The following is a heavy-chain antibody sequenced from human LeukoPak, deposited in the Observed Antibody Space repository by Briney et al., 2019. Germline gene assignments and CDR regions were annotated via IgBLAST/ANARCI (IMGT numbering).Heavy chain of an antibody. CDR1: GVSTSSNLW. CDR2: IHHSGSI. CDR3: ARISIAAANQDY. D-gene: IGHD6-13*01. V-gene: IGHV4-4*02. J-gene: IGHJ4*02. Sequence: SETLSLTCAVSGVSTSSNLWWTWVRQPPGKGLEWIAEIHHSGSINYNPSLKSRVTISVDTSKNQFPLKLSSVTAADTAVYYCARISIAAANQDYWGQGTLVTVSS.